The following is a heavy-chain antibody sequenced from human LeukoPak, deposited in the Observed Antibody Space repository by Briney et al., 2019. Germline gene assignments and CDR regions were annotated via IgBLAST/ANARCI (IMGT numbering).Heavy chain of an antibody. CDR1: GFTFSSYW. Sequence: GGSLRLSCAASGFTFSSYWMSWVRQAPGKGLEWVSYINGGGSPIYYADSVRGRFTISRDNAKNSLYLQMNSLRAEDTAVYYCVRDNPRCCGVVPVNIDDYWGQGTLVTVSS. CDR3: VRDNPRCCGVVPVNIDDY. D-gene: IGHD2-15*01. V-gene: IGHV3-48*01. J-gene: IGHJ4*02. CDR2: INGGGSPI.